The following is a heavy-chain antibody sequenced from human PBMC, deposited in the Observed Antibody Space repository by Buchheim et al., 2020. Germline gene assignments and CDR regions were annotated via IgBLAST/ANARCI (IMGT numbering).Heavy chain of an antibody. CDR3: ATNIAITL. D-gene: IGHD5-24*01. CDR2: IKQDGSEK. CDR1: EFTFSSYW. J-gene: IGHJ4*02. V-gene: IGHV3-7*01. Sequence: EMHLVESGGGLVQPGGSLRLSCAASEFTFSSYWMNWVRQAPGKGLEWVANIKQDGSEKYYVDSVKGRFTISRDNAKNSLYLQMNSLRAEDTAVYYCATNIAITLWGQGTL.